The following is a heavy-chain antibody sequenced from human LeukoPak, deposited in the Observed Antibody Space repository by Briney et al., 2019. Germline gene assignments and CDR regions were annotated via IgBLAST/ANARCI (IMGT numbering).Heavy chain of an antibody. D-gene: IGHD2-2*01. Sequence: PGGSLRLSCAASGFTFSSYWMSWVRQAPGKWLEWVANIKQDGSEKYYVDSVKGRFTISRDNAKNSLYLQMNSLRAEDTAVYYCARESYCSSTSCSTHADYYYYYMDVRGKGTTVTVSS. CDR1: GFTFSSYW. J-gene: IGHJ6*03. CDR2: IKQDGSEK. V-gene: IGHV3-7*01. CDR3: ARESYCSSTSCSTHADYYYYYMDV.